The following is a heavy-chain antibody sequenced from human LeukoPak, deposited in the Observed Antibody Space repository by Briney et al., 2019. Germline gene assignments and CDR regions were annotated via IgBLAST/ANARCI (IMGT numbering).Heavy chain of an antibody. CDR1: GFIFSTYS. V-gene: IGHV3-21*01. Sequence: GGSLRLSCAASGFIFSTYSMNWVRQAPGKRLEWVSSISSSGSYKYYADSVKGRFTISRDNAKNSLSLQMNGLRAEDTAVYYCARDYPTTQWLLSGGDFWGQGALVTVSS. CDR2: ISSSGSYK. CDR3: ARDYPTTQWLLSGGDF. D-gene: IGHD5-12*01. J-gene: IGHJ4*02.